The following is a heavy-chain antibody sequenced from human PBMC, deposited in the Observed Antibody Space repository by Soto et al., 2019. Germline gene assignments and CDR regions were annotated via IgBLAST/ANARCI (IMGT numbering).Heavy chain of an antibody. J-gene: IGHJ6*02. V-gene: IGHV4-31*03. CDR2: IYYSGST. CDR1: GGSISSGGYY. CDR3: ARGGYYDILTGASYYYYGMDV. Sequence: SETLSLTCTVSGGSISSGGYYWSWTRQHPGKGLEWIGYIYYSGSTYYNPSLKSRVTISVDTSKNQFSLKLSSVTAADTAVYYCARGGYYDILTGASYYYYGMDVWGQGTTVTVSS. D-gene: IGHD3-9*01.